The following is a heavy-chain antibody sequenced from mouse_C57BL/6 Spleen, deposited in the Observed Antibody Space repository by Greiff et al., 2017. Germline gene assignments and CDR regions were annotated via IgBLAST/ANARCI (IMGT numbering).Heavy chain of an antibody. Sequence: VQLQQSGPELVKPGASVKISCKASGYTFTDYYMNWVKQSHGKSLEWIGDINPNNGGTSYNQKFKGKATLTVDKSSSTAYMELRSLTSEDSAVYYCARWGYPAGYFDVWGTGTTVTVSS. V-gene: IGHV1-26*01. D-gene: IGHD2-2*01. CDR2: INPNNGGT. CDR3: ARWGYPAGYFDV. CDR1: GYTFTDYY. J-gene: IGHJ1*03.